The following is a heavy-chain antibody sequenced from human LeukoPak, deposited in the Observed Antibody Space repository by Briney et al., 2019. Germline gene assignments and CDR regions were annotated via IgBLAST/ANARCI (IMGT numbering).Heavy chain of an antibody. Sequence: SQTLSLTCTVSGGSISSGDYYWSWIRQPPGKGLEGIGYIYYSGSTYYNPSLKSRVTISVDTSKNQFSLKLSSVTAADTAVYYCAREMATIANDAFDIWGQGTMVTVSS. V-gene: IGHV4-30-4*01. CDR1: GGSISSGDYY. J-gene: IGHJ3*02. CDR2: IYYSGST. CDR3: AREMATIANDAFDI. D-gene: IGHD5-24*01.